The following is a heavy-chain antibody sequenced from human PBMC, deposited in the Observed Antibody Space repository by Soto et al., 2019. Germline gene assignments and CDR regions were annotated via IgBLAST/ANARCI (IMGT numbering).Heavy chain of an antibody. J-gene: IGHJ3*02. CDR1: GGTFSSYT. CDR2: IIPILGIA. Sequence: QVQLVQSGAEVKKPGSSVKVSCKASGGTFSSYTISWVRQAPGQGLEWMGRIIPILGIANYAQKFQGRVTITADKSTSTAYMELSSLRSEDTAVYYCAREGSTMVRGDAFDIWGQGTMVTVSS. CDR3: AREGSTMVRGDAFDI. D-gene: IGHD3-10*01. V-gene: IGHV1-69*08.